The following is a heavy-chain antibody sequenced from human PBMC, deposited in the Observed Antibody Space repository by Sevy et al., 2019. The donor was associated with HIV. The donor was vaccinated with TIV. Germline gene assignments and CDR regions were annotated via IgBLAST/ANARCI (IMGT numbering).Heavy chain of an antibody. V-gene: IGHV1-2*02. CDR2: INPNRGDT. CDR3: SRDLRLRGYSYGCFDY. J-gene: IGHJ4*02. D-gene: IGHD5-18*01. Sequence: ASVKVSCKAFGYTFTGQYIHWVRPAPGQGLEWMGWINPNRGDTKYAQEFKGRVTMTRDTSISTAYMELIGLKSDDTAVYYCSRDLRLRGYSYGCFDYWGQGTLVTVSS. CDR1: GYTFTGQY.